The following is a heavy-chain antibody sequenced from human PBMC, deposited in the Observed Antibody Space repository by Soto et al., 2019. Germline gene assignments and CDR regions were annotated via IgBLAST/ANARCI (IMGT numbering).Heavy chain of an antibody. Sequence: GASVKVSCKASGYSFTNNDVTWVRQATGQGLEWMGWMNPGSGDTGYAQKFQGRVTMTRDISIATAYMELSSLRSDDTAIYYCARMATFGSLNWFDPWGPGTLVTV. CDR2: MNPGSGDT. V-gene: IGHV1-8*01. J-gene: IGHJ5*02. CDR3: ARMATFGSLNWFDP. CDR1: GYSFTNND. D-gene: IGHD3-16*01.